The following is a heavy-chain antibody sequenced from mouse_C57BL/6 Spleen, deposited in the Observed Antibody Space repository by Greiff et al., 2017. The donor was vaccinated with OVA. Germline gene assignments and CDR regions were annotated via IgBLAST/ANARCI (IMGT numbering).Heavy chain of an antibody. CDR1: GYTFTSYW. D-gene: IGHD1-1*01. Sequence: QVHVKQPGTELVKPGASVKLSCKASGYTFTSYWMHWVKQRPGQGLEWIGNINPSNGGTNYNEKFKSKATLTVDKSSSTAYMQLSSLTSEDSAVYYCARPFITTVVATGNFDYWGQGTTLTVSS. V-gene: IGHV1-53*01. CDR3: ARPFITTVVATGNFDY. J-gene: IGHJ2*01. CDR2: INPSNGGT.